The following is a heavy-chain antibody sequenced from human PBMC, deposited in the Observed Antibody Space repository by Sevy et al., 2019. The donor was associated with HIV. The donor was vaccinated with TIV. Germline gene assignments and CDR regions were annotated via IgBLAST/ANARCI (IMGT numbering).Heavy chain of an antibody. Sequence: GGSLRLSCAVSGFSFDSYGMTWVRQAPGKGLEWVSGISGSGTRTYYPDSVKGRFIISRDNSKNTLYLQMNSLRSEDTAIYYCAKGGGGHYDPDEIGYYFYYYNMDVWGKGTTVTVSS. V-gene: IGHV3-23*01. CDR2: ISGSGTRT. D-gene: IGHD3-22*01. CDR3: AKGGGGHYDPDEIGYYFYYYNMDV. J-gene: IGHJ6*03. CDR1: GFSFDSYG.